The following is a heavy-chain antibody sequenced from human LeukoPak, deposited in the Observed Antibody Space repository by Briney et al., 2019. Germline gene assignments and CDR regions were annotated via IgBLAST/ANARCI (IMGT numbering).Heavy chain of an antibody. CDR1: DGSTTGTRYY. J-gene: IGHJ6*03. D-gene: IGHD4-17*01. CDR3: ARVTKYDNSRNNYYMDV. Sequence: SETLSLTCTVSDGSTTGTRYYWGWCRQTPGKGPEWIGNINYRGAVYYNPSLRSRATISLDTSKNQFPLRLTSVTAADTAVYLCARVTKYDNSRNNYYMDVWGKGTTVTVSS. CDR2: INYRGAV. V-gene: IGHV4-39*06.